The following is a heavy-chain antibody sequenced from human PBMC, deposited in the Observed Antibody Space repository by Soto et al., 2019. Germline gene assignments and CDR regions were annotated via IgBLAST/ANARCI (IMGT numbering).Heavy chain of an antibody. CDR1: GFTFSSYG. V-gene: IGHV3-30*03. CDR3: STTVITAPLFEY. D-gene: IGHD1-20*01. J-gene: IGHJ4*02. Sequence: GGSLRLSCAASGFTFSSYGMHWVRQAPGKGLEWVAVISYDGSNKYYADSVKGRFTISRDNSKNSVYLQMHSLKTEDSAVYYCSTTVITAPLFEYWGQGTVVTVSS. CDR2: ISYDGSNK.